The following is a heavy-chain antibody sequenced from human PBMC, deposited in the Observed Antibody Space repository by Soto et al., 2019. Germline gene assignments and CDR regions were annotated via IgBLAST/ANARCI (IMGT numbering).Heavy chain of an antibody. Sequence: QVQLQESGPGLVKPSETLSLTCTVSGGSISSYYWSWIRQPPGKGLEWIGYIVYSGSTHYNPSLKSRVTLSVDTSKNQFSLKLSSVTAADTAVYYCARRYSSGFDYWGQGTLVTVSS. CDR3: ARRYSSGFDY. V-gene: IGHV4-59*08. CDR1: GGSISSYY. J-gene: IGHJ4*02. CDR2: IVYSGST. D-gene: IGHD6-19*01.